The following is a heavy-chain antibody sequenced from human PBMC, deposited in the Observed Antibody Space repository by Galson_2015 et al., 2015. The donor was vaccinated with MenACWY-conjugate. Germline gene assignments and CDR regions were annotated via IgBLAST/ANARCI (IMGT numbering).Heavy chain of an antibody. V-gene: IGHV3-74*01. D-gene: IGHD1-26*01. J-gene: IGHJ4*02. CDR1: GFTFSTYW. CDR2: IDPDGSTT. CDR3: ATAGSYRFDY. Sequence: SLRLSCAPSGFTFSTYWMHWVRQALGKGLEWVSRIDPDGSTTDYAESMKGRFTISRDNAKNTLFLQIHSLRVEGTAVYYCATAGSYRFDYWGQGALVTVSS.